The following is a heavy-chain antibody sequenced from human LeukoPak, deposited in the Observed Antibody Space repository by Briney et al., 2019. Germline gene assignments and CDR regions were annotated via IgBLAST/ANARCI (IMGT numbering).Heavy chain of an antibody. D-gene: IGHD3-22*01. J-gene: IGHJ4*02. CDR3: CLGADVSGYRALDY. Sequence: GGSLRLSCAASGFTVSSTYLSWVRQAPGKGLEWVSVLYIGSMTYYADSVKDRFTISRDNVKNTLYLQMNGLRAEDTAVYYCCLGADVSGYRALDYWGQGTLVTVSS. V-gene: IGHV3-66*01. CDR1: GFTVSSTY. CDR2: LYIGSMT.